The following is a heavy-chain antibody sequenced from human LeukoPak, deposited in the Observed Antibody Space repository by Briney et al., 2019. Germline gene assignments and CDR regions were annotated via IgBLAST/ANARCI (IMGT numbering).Heavy chain of an antibody. D-gene: IGHD2/OR15-2a*01. CDR1: GDSVSSKFY. CDR2: IHYTGNT. V-gene: IGHV4-38-2*02. J-gene: IGHJ4*02. CDR3: AGHHPRNTVDF. Sequence: SETLSLTCTVSGDSVSSKFYWGWMRQPPGKGLEWIGSIHYTGNTYYNPSLESRVTISVYRSKNQFSLKLSSVTAADTAVYYCAGHHPRNTVDFWGQGTLVTVSS.